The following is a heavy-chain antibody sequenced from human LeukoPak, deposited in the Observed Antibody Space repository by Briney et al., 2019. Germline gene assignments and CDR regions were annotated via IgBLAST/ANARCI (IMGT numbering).Heavy chain of an antibody. CDR3: ARSPYLRTYGYGPWELPVSYFDY. CDR2: INHSGST. J-gene: IGHJ4*02. D-gene: IGHD1-26*01. CDR1: GGPFSGYY. V-gene: IGHV4-34*01. Sequence: PSETLSLTCAVYGGPFSGYYWGWIRQPPGKGLEWIGEINHSGSTNYNPSLKSRVTISVDTSKNQFSLKLRSVTGADTAVYYCARSPYLRTYGYGPWELPVSYFDYWGQGTLVTVSS.